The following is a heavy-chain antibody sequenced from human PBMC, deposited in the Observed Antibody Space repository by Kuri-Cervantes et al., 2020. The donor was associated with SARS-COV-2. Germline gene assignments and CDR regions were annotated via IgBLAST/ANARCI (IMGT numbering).Heavy chain of an antibody. CDR3: ASQLGGGASEYYFDY. D-gene: IGHD2-21*01. J-gene: IGHJ4*02. V-gene: IGHV1-2*06. CDR2: INPNSGGT. Sequence: ASVKVSCKASGYTFTGYYMHWVRQAPGQGLEWMGRINPNSGGTNYAQKSQGRVTMTRDTSISTAYMELSRLRSDDTAVYYRASQLGGGASEYYFDYWGQGTLVTVSS. CDR1: GYTFTGYY.